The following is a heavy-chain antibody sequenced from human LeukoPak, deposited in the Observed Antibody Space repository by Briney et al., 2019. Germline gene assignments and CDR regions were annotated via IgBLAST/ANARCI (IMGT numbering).Heavy chain of an antibody. V-gene: IGHV3-23*01. CDR2: ISGVGGVSA. Sequence: GGSLRLSCAASGFRFSNFAMTWVRQAPGRGLEWVAVISGVGGVSATYADSVKGRSTISRDNSKNTLYLQMNSLRAEDTAVYYCAKDRESDVCYFDYWGQGTLVTVSS. D-gene: IGHD5-24*01. CDR3: AKDRESDVCYFDY. J-gene: IGHJ4*02. CDR1: GFRFSNFA.